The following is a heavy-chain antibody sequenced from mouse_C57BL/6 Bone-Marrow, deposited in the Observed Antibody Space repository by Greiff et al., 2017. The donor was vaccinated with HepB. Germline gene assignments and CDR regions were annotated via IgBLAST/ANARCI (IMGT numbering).Heavy chain of an antibody. CDR3: TRPLLRCWDYAMDY. CDR1: GYTFTDYE. J-gene: IGHJ4*01. D-gene: IGHD1-1*01. Sequence: QVQLQQSGAELVRPGASVTLSCKASGYTFTDYEMHWVKQTPVHGLEWIGAIDPETGGTAYNQKFKGKAILTADKSSSTAYMELRSLTSEDSAVYYCTRPLLRCWDYAMDYWGQGTSVTVSS. CDR2: IDPETGGT. V-gene: IGHV1-15*01.